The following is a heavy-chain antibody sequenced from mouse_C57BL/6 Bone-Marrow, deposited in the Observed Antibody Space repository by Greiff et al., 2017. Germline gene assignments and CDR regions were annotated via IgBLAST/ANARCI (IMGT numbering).Heavy chain of an antibody. CDR3: ARQDYYGSSFDY. J-gene: IGHJ2*01. Sequence: EVMLVESGGDLVKPGGSLKLSCAASGFTFSSYGMSWVRQTPDKRLAWVATISSGGSYTYYPDSVKGRFTISRDNAKNTQYLQMSSLKSEDTAMYYCARQDYYGSSFDYWGQGTTLTVSS. CDR1: GFTFSSYG. CDR2: ISSGGSYT. D-gene: IGHD1-1*01. V-gene: IGHV5-6*02.